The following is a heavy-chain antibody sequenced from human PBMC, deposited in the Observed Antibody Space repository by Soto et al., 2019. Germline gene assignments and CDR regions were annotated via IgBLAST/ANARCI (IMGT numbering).Heavy chain of an antibody. CDR1: GYTFTGYY. D-gene: IGHD6-6*01. V-gene: IGHV1-2*04. Sequence: ASVKVSCKASGYTFTGYYMQWVRQAPGQGLEWMGWINPNSGGTNYAQKFQGWVTMTRDTSISTAYMELSRLRSDDTAVYYCARVLGSSPDRGDNWFDPWGQGTLVTVSS. CDR3: ARVLGSSPDRGDNWFDP. J-gene: IGHJ5*02. CDR2: INPNSGGT.